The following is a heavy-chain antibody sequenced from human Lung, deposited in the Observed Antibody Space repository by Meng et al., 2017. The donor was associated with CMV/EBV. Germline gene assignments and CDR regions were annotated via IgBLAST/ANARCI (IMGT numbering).Heavy chain of an antibody. CDR2: INPYSGST. CDR1: GYTFTAYG. V-gene: IGHV1-18*01. D-gene: IGHD1-26*01. CDR3: ARDEGATPFDY. Sequence: SCRASGYTFTAYGISWVRQAPGQGREWMGWINPYSGSTNYAQNLQGTVTMTTDTSTSTAYMELRSLRSDDTAVYYCARDEGATPFDYWGQGTLVTVSS. J-gene: IGHJ4*02.